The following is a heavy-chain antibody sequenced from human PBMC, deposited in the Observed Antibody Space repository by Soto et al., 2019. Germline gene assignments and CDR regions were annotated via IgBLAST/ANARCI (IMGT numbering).Heavy chain of an antibody. CDR2: ISTSSSYI. D-gene: IGHD5-18*01. V-gene: IGHV3-21*01. J-gene: IGHJ4*02. Sequence: EVQLVESGGGLVKPGGSLRLSCAASGFTFSSYNMNWVRQAPGKGLEWVSSISTSSSYISYADSVKGRFTISRDNAKNSLYLHINSLRAEDTAVYYCAKPGVDTAMAPFDYWGQGTLVTVSS. CDR1: GFTFSSYN. CDR3: AKPGVDTAMAPFDY.